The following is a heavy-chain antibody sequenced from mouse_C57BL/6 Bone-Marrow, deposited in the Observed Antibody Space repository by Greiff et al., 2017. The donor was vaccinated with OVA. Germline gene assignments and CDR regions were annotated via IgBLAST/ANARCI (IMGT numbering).Heavy chain of an antibody. D-gene: IGHD1-1*01. J-gene: IGHJ2*01. Sequence: QVQLQQSGAELARPGASVKLSCKASGYTFTSYGISWVKQRTGQGLEWIGEIYPRSGNTYYNEKFKGKATLIADKSSSTAYMELRSLTSEDSAVYFCARKEFITTIVADYWGQGTTLTVSS. V-gene: IGHV1-81*01. CDR3: ARKEFITTIVADY. CDR1: GYTFTSYG. CDR2: IYPRSGNT.